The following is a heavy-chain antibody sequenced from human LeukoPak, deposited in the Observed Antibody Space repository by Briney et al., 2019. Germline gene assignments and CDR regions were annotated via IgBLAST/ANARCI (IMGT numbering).Heavy chain of an antibody. V-gene: IGHV4-30-2*01. Sequence: SETLSLTCAVSGGSISSGGYSWSWIRQPPGKGLEWIGYIYHSGSTYYNPSLKSRVTISVDRSKNQFSLKLSSVTAADTAVYYCARGNYGLWFGERGPVYNWFDPWGQGTLVTVSS. CDR1: GGSISSGGYS. D-gene: IGHD3-10*01. CDR3: ARGNYGLWFGERGPVYNWFDP. J-gene: IGHJ5*02. CDR2: IYHSGST.